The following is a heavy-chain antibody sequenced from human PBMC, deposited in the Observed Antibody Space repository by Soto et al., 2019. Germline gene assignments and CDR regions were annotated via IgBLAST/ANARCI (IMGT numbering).Heavy chain of an antibody. V-gene: IGHV3-9*01. Sequence: GGSLRLSCAASGFTFDDYAMHWVRQAPGKGLEWVSGISWNSGSIGYADSVKGRFTISRDNAKNSLYLQMNSLRAEDTALYYCAKEVRGMDVWGKGTTVTVSS. CDR1: GFTFDDYA. J-gene: IGHJ6*03. CDR2: ISWNSGSI. D-gene: IGHD3-10*01. CDR3: AKEVRGMDV.